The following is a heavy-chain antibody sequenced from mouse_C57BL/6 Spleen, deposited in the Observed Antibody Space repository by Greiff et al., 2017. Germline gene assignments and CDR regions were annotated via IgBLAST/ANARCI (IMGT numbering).Heavy chain of an antibody. Sequence: EVKLMESGPGLVKPSQSLSLTCSVTGYSITSGYYWNWIRQFPGNKLEWMGYISYDGSNNYNPSLKNRISITRDTSKNQFFLKLNSVTTEDTATYYCARDRDYDYDPYYYAMDYWGQGTSVTVSS. CDR2: ISYDGSN. CDR1: GYSITSGYY. D-gene: IGHD2-4*01. J-gene: IGHJ4*01. V-gene: IGHV3-6*01. CDR3: ARDRDYDYDPYYYAMDY.